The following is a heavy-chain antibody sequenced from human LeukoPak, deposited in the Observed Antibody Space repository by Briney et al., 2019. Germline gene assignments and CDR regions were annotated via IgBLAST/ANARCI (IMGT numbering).Heavy chain of an antibody. Sequence: GGSLRPSCAASGFTVSSNYMSWVRQAPGKGLEWVSVIYSGGSTYYADSVKGRFTISRDNSKNTLYLQMNSLRAEDTAVYYCARGVSSSWYFDYWGQGTLVTVSS. D-gene: IGHD6-13*01. V-gene: IGHV3-66*01. CDR2: IYSGGST. CDR3: ARGVSSSWYFDY. J-gene: IGHJ4*02. CDR1: GFTVSSNY.